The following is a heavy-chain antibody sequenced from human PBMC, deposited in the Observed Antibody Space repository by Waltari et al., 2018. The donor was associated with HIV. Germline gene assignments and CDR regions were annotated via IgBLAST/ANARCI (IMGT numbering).Heavy chain of an antibody. CDR2: ISPIFDIV. D-gene: IGHD2-8*01. Sequence: QVQLVQSGAEIKRPGSSVKVSCKASGAPFSSSTYSWVRQAPGQGLEWMGRISPIFDIVNYGQKFQGRLTITADKSTSTAYMELSSLRAEDTAIYFCARDYCINGPCFFYYGMDVWGQGTTVTVSS. CDR3: ARDYCINGPCFFYYGMDV. V-gene: IGHV1-69*08. J-gene: IGHJ6*02. CDR1: GAPFSSST.